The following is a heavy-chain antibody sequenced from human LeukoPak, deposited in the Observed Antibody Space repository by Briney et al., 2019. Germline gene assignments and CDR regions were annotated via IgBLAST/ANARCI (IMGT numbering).Heavy chain of an antibody. CDR1: GFSFKTYS. CDR2: IWPDGSNE. V-gene: IGHV3-33*01. CDR3: ARELAV. Sequence: GGSLRLSCEAAGFSFKTYSMHWVRQAPGEGLEWVAAIWPDGSNEYYANSVKGRFFISRDNSKNTLYLQMNSPRVDDTAVYYCARELAVWGQGTLVTVSS. J-gene: IGHJ4*02.